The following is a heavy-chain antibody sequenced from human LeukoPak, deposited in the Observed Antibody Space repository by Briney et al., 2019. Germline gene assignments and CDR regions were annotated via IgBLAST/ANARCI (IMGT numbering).Heavy chain of an antibody. CDR3: AKGIEGYQLLSSFDY. Sequence: PGGSLRLSCAASGFTFSSYAMSWVRQAPGKGLEWVSAISGSGGSTYYADSVKGRFTISRDNSKNTLYLQMNSLRAEDTAVYYCAKGIEGYQLLSSFDYWGQGTLVTVSS. J-gene: IGHJ4*02. D-gene: IGHD2-2*01. CDR1: GFTFSSYA. V-gene: IGHV3-23*01. CDR2: ISGSGGST.